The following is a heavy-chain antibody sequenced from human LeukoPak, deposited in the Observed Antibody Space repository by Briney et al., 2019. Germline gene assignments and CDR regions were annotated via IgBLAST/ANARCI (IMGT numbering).Heavy chain of an antibody. CDR3: AKEDEKYSSGCFDY. Sequence: GGSLRPSCPASAFTFTSYAMSWVRQAPGKGLGWVAAISDSGGSTYYADAVKGRFTISRDNSKNTPYLQMNSLRADDTAVYYCAKEDEKYSSGCFDYWGQGTLVTVS. CDR1: AFTFTSYA. D-gene: IGHD6-19*01. J-gene: IGHJ4*02. V-gene: IGHV3-23*01. CDR2: ISDSGGST.